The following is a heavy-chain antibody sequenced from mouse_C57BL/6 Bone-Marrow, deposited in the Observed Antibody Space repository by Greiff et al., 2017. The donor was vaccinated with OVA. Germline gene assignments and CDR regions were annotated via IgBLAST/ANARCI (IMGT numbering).Heavy chain of an antibody. CDR3: ARSDYYGSSWYFDV. V-gene: IGHV1-26*01. CDR2: INPNNGGT. CDR1: GYTFTDYS. Sequence: EVQLQQSGPELVKPGASVKISCKASGYTFTDYSMNWVKQSHGKSLEWIGDINPNNGGTSYNQQFKGKATLTVAKSSSTAYMELRSLTSEDSAVYYCARSDYYGSSWYFDVWGTGTTVTVSS. J-gene: IGHJ1*03. D-gene: IGHD1-1*01.